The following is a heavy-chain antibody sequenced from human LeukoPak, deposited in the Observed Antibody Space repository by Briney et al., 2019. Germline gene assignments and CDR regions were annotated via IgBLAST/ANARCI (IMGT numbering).Heavy chain of an antibody. CDR2: ISSVGTSD. CDR1: GFTFSSFG. CDR3: AKLSYDSSAYHEDY. D-gene: IGHD3-22*01. Sequence: GGSLRLSCVASGFTFSSFGMHWVRQAPGKGLEWVALISSVGTSDYYADSLKGRFTISRDNSKNTLYLQMNSLRPEDTAMYYCAKLSYDSSAYHEDYGGREPLVTV. V-gene: IGHV3-30*18. J-gene: IGHJ4*02.